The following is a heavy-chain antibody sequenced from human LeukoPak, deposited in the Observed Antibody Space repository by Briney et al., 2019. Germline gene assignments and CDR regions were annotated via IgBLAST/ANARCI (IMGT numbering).Heavy chain of an antibody. Sequence: PGGSLRLSCAASGFTFSAYEMSWVRQAPGKGLEWVSYISSSGSTKYYADSVKGRFTISRDNAKNSLYLQMNSLRAEDTAVYYCASFHDYWGQGTLVTVSS. V-gene: IGHV3-48*03. CDR2: ISSSGSTK. CDR1: GFTFSAYE. CDR3: ASFHDY. J-gene: IGHJ4*02.